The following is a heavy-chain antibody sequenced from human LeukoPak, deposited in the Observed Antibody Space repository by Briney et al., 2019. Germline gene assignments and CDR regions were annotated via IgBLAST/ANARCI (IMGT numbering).Heavy chain of an antibody. CDR3: ARMYYFDSSGYYPYGMDV. CDR2: IIPIFGTA. D-gene: IGHD3-22*01. V-gene: IGHV1-69*13. CDR1: GGTFSSYA. Sequence: SVKVSCKASGGTFSSYAISWVRQAPGQGLEWMGGIIPIFGTANYAQKFQGRVTITADESTSTAYMELSSLRSEDTAVYYCARMYYFDSSGYYPYGMDVWGQGTTVTVSS. J-gene: IGHJ6*02.